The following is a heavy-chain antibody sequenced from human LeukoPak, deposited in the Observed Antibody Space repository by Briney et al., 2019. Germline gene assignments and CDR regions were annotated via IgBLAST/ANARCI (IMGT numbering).Heavy chain of an antibody. Sequence: SETLSLTCTVSGGSMSSYYWSWIRQPPGKGLEWIGYIYYSGSTNYNPSLKSRVTISVDTSKNQFSLKLTSVTAADTAVYFCARRLYGDYGHFFDYWGQGTLVTVSS. D-gene: IGHD4-17*01. V-gene: IGHV4-59*08. CDR3: ARRLYGDYGHFFDY. CDR2: IYYSGST. CDR1: GGSMSSYY. J-gene: IGHJ4*02.